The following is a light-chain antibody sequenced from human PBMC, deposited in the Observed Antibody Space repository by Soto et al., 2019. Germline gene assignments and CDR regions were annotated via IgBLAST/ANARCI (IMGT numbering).Light chain of an antibody. J-gene: IGKJ3*01. Sequence: EIVLTQSPGTLSLSPGERATLSCRASQSVSSSYLAWYQQKPGQAPRLLIYGASSRATGIPDRFSGSGSGTDFTLTISRLEPEDFAVYYCQQHGSSLLFGPGTKVDIK. CDR1: QSVSSSY. CDR3: QQHGSSLL. V-gene: IGKV3-20*01. CDR2: GAS.